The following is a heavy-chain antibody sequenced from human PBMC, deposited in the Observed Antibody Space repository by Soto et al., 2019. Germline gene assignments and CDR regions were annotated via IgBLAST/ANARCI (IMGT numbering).Heavy chain of an antibody. V-gene: IGHV4-34*01. CDR3: ARKGGYSYGRYFDY. J-gene: IGHJ4*02. D-gene: IGHD5-18*01. CDR1: GGSFSGYY. Sequence: SETLSLTCAVYGGSFSGYYWSWIRQPPGKGLEWIGEINHSGSTNYNPSLKSRVTISVDTSKNQFSLKLSSVTAADTAAYYCARKGGYSYGRYFDYWGQGTLLPVSS. CDR2: INHSGST.